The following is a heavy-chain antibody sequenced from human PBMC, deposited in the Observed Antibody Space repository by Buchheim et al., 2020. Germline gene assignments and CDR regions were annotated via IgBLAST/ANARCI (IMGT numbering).Heavy chain of an antibody. CDR3: ARGDDGDRLDY. J-gene: IGHJ4*02. CDR2: IYNSGST. V-gene: IGHV4-59*08. CDR1: GGSISIYY. Sequence: QVQLQESGPGLVKPSETLSLTCTVSGGSISIYYWTWIRQPPGKGLEWIGYIYNSGSTNYNPSLKSRVTISVDTSKKQFSLKLTSVTAADTAMYYCARGDDGDRLDYWGQGTL. D-gene: IGHD4-17*01.